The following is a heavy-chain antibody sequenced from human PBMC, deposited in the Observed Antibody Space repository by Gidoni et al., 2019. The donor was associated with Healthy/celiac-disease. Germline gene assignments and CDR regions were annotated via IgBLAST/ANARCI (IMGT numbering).Heavy chain of an antibody. CDR2: IKSKTDGGTT. Sequence: RQAPGKGLECVGRIKSKTDGGTTDYAAPVKGRFTISRDDSKNTLYLQMNSLKTEDTAVYYCTTKEDAFDIWGQGTMVTVSS. J-gene: IGHJ3*02. CDR3: TTKEDAFDI. V-gene: IGHV3-15*01.